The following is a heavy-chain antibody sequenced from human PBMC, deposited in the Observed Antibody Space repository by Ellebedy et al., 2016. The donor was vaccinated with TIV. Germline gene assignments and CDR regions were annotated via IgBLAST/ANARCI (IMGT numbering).Heavy chain of an antibody. CDR3: VRYDSRGAGATAVDY. CDR2: IFQSGRT. J-gene: IGHJ4*02. V-gene: IGHV4-38-2*02. D-gene: IGHD1-26*01. CDR1: GYSIRNGYY. Sequence: GSLRLSCSVSGYSIRNGYYWGWIRQPPGEGLEWAGKIFQSGRTYYNPSLLSRLTISVDTFKNQFSLELNSVTAADTAIYYCVRYDSRGAGATAVDYWGQGILVTVSS.